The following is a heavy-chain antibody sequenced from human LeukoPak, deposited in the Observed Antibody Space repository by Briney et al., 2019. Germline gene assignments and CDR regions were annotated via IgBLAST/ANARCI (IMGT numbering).Heavy chain of an antibody. Sequence: RPGGSLRVSCAASGFTFDDYGMSWVRQAPGKGLEWVSGINWNGDSTGYVESVKGRFTISRDNAKNSLYLQMNSLRAEDTAFYYCARNTGTTWYGYYFDSWGQGILVTVSS. CDR3: ARNTGTTWYGYYFDS. D-gene: IGHD6-13*01. CDR1: GFTFDDYG. V-gene: IGHV3-20*04. J-gene: IGHJ4*02. CDR2: INWNGDST.